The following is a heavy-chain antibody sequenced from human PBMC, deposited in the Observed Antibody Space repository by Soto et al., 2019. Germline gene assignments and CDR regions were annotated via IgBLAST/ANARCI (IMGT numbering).Heavy chain of an antibody. D-gene: IGHD3-10*01. CDR2: INPSGGST. J-gene: IGHJ4*02. CDR1: GYTFTSYY. Sequence: GASVKVSCKASGYTFTSYYMHWVRQAPGQGLEWMGIINPSGGSTSYAQKFQGGVTMTRDTSTSTVYMELNSLRSEDTAVYYCARDPRRWGLLFSHVDYWGQGTLVTVSS. V-gene: IGHV1-46*03. CDR3: ARDPRRWGLLFSHVDY.